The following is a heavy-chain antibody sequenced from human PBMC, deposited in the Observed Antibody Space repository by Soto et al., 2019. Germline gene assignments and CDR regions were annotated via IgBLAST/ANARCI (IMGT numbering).Heavy chain of an antibody. CDR1: RFTFSTYE. J-gene: IGHJ4*02. CDR3: VTYCSSTVCNGQATRTFDY. Sequence: GVSLRLSCAASRFTFSTYEMHWVRQAPRKGLEWVSCISSSGSSVYYAYSVKGRFTISRDNCRNSLYLQMNSLIDEDTAIYYCVTYCSSTVCNGQATRTFDYWGQGALVAISS. V-gene: IGHV3-48*03. D-gene: IGHD2-15*01. CDR2: ISSSGSSV.